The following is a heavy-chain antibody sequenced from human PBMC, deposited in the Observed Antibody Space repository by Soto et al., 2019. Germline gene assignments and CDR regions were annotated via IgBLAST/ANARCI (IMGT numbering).Heavy chain of an antibody. CDR2: IYYSGST. V-gene: IGHV4-39*01. CDR3: ARQTQGCTAGSCYSAVDY. D-gene: IGHD2-15*01. CDR1: GDSISSSTYY. J-gene: IGHJ4*02. Sequence: PSETLSLTCTVSGDSISSSTYYWGWIRQPPGKGLEWIGSIYYSGSTNYNPSLKSRVTISVDTSKIQFSLKLSSVTAADTALYYCARQTQGCTAGSCYSAVDYWGPRTLVTVS.